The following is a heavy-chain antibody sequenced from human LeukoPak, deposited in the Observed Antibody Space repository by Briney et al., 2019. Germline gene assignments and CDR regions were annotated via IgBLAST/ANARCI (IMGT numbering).Heavy chain of an antibody. D-gene: IGHD1-14*01. J-gene: IGHJ5*02. CDR1: GGSISGHY. Sequence: PSETPSLTCTVSGGSISGHYWSWIRQSPGRGLEWIGNIWTSGITKYNPSLNSRVTILIDTSKSQVYLKVRSMTAADTAVYYCARQAQDGTDNYFDPWGQGTLVTVSS. CDR3: ARQAQDGTDNYFDP. CDR2: IWTSGIT. V-gene: IGHV4-4*09.